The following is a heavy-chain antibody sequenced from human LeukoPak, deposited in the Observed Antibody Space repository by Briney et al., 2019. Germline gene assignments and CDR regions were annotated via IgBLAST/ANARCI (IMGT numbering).Heavy chain of an antibody. CDR1: GYSISSGYY. Sequence: SETLSLTCTVSGYSISSGYYWGWIRQPPGKGLEWIGSIYHSGSTYYNPSLKSRVTISVDTSKNQFSLKLSSVTAADTAVYYCASVCSLEHEAIVVADWASDYWGQGTLVTVSS. CDR2: IYHSGST. D-gene: IGHD3-22*01. J-gene: IGHJ4*02. CDR3: ASVCSLEHEAIVVADWASDY. V-gene: IGHV4-38-2*02.